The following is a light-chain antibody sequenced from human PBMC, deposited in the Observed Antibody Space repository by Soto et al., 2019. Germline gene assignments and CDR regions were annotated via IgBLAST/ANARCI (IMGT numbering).Light chain of an antibody. J-gene: IGKJ2*01. CDR3: QQYDIWPPYT. CDR1: QSVSNN. Sequence: EIVLTQSPGTLSLSPGERATLSCRASQSVSNNYLAWYQQKPGQAPRLLIYGASNRATGIPARFSGSGSGTEFTVTISSLQSEDFAIYYCQQYDIWPPYTFGQGTKVDI. V-gene: IGKV3D-15*01. CDR2: GAS.